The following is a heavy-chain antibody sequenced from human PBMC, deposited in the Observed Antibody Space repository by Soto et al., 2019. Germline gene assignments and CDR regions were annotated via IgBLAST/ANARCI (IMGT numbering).Heavy chain of an antibody. J-gene: IGHJ4*02. Sequence: PGGSLRLSCAASGFTFRDYYMTWLRQAPGKGLEWVSYISPDGGNVYYADSVKGRFTISRDNAKNSLYLQMNNLGAEDTAFYYGAKDIGPPALHFDYWGQDNGVTVPS. CDR3: AKDIGPPALHFDY. CDR2: ISPDGGNV. V-gene: IGHV3-11*01. D-gene: IGHD2-2*02. CDR1: GFTFRDYY.